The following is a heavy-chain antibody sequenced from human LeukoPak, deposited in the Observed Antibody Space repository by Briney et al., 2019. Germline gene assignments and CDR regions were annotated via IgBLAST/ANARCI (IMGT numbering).Heavy chain of an antibody. CDR2: ISRDGSTP. Sequence: GGSLRLSCVASGFIFDDSLMHWVRQAPGNGLEWVSLISRDGSTPYYADSVKGHFTISRDNSKNSLFLQMNRLTTEDTAVYFCARDIRGNCFDSWGQGTLVTVSS. D-gene: IGHD3-16*01. CDR3: ARDIRGNCFDS. CDR1: GFIFDDSL. J-gene: IGHJ5*01. V-gene: IGHV3-43*01.